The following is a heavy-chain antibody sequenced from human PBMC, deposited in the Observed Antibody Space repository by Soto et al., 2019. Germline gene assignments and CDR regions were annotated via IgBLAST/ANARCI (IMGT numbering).Heavy chain of an antibody. D-gene: IGHD3-3*01. Sequence: SETLSLTCTVSGGSISSSSYYWGWIRQPPGKGLEWIGSIYYSGSTYYNPSLKSRVTISVDTSKNQFSLKLSSVTAADTAVYYCARLGYDFWSGYYNLWFDPWGQGTLVTVS. J-gene: IGHJ5*02. CDR1: GGSISSSSYY. CDR2: IYYSGST. CDR3: ARLGYDFWSGYYNLWFDP. V-gene: IGHV4-39*01.